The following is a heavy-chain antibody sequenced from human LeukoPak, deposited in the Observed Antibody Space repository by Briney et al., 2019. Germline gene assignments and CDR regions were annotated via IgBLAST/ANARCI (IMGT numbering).Heavy chain of an antibody. V-gene: IGHV4-34*01. Sequence: PSETLSLTCAVYGGSFSGYYWSWIRRPPGKGLEWIGEINHSGSTNYNPSLKSRVTISVDTSKNQFSLKLSSVTAADTAVYYCARDPAFEYSSSSGWYFDLWGRGTLVTVSS. CDR3: ARDPAFEYSSSSGWYFDL. J-gene: IGHJ2*01. D-gene: IGHD6-6*01. CDR2: INHSGST. CDR1: GGSFSGYY.